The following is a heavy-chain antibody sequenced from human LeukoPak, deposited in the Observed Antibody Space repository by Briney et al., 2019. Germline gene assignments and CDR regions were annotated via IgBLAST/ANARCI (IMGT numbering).Heavy chain of an antibody. Sequence: QAGGSLRLSCAASGFTFSTYAVNWVRQAPGKGLEWVSTIGGSGGSTYYADSVKGRFTISRDNSKNTLYLQMSSLRAEDTAVYYCAKDCGRYYDSSGYYWGYYFDSWGQGTLVTVSS. CDR2: IGGSGGST. D-gene: IGHD3-22*01. CDR1: GFTFSTYA. J-gene: IGHJ4*02. V-gene: IGHV3-23*01. CDR3: AKDCGRYYDSSGYYWGYYFDS.